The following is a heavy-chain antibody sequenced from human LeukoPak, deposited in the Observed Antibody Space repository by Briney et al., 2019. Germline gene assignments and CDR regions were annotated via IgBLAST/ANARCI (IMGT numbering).Heavy chain of an antibody. Sequence: GGSLRLSCTASRFTFSNYWMSWVRQAPGKGLEWVANIKEDGSEKYYVDSVKGRFTISRDNAKNSLYLQMNSLRAEDTAVYYCARDEDVDSTTGAFDIWGQGTMVTVSS. V-gene: IGHV3-7*01. CDR3: ARDEDVDSTTGAFDI. J-gene: IGHJ3*02. D-gene: IGHD1-14*01. CDR1: RFTFSNYW. CDR2: IKEDGSEK.